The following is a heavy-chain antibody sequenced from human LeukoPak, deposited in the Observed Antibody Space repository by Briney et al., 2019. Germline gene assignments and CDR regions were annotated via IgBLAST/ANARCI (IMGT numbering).Heavy chain of an antibody. V-gene: IGHV1-69*04. CDR3: AAGKYSGHVLFYFDY. D-gene: IGHD5-12*01. J-gene: IGHJ4*02. CDR2: IIPILGIA. CDR1: GGTFSSYA. Sequence: SVKVSCKASGGTFSSYAISWVRQAPGQGLEWMGRIIPILGIANYAQKFQGRVTMTEDTSTATAYMELSSLRSEDTAVYYCAAGKYSGHVLFYFDYWGQGTLVTVSS.